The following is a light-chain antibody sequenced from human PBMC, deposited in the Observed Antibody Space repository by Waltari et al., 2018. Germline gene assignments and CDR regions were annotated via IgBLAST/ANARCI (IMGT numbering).Light chain of an antibody. CDR1: QSISGW. CDR2: PAS. Sequence: DIQMTQSPSTLSASVGDRVTITCRASQSISGWLAWYQQKPGKAPKLLIYPASTLESGVPSRFSGSGSGTQFTLTITSLQPDDLATYYCQQSNSYPYTFGQGTKLEIK. J-gene: IGKJ2*01. CDR3: QQSNSYPYT. V-gene: IGKV1-5*03.